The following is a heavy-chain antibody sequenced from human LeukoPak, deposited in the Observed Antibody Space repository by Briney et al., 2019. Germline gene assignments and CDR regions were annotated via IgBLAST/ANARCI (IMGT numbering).Heavy chain of an antibody. Sequence: ASVKVSCKASGYTFTNYYVHWVRQAPGQGLEWMGIINPSGGSTTYAQKFQGRVTMTRDTSTSTVYMELSSLRSEDTAVYYCATDRSGYDYWGQGTLVTVSS. CDR1: GYTFTNYY. V-gene: IGHV1-46*01. CDR3: ATDRSGYDY. CDR2: INPSGGST. D-gene: IGHD5-12*01. J-gene: IGHJ4*02.